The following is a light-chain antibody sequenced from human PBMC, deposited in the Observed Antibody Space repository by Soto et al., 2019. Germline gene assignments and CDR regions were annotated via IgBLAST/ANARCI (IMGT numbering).Light chain of an antibody. CDR2: GAS. Sequence: ELVMTQSPATLSVSPGERATLSCRASQSISNDLAWYQQKPGQAPSLLIYGASTRASDIPARFSGSGSGTEFTLTISSLQSEDFEVYYCQQYNNWPQWTFGQGTKVEFK. CDR3: QQYNNWPQWT. J-gene: IGKJ1*01. V-gene: IGKV3-15*01. CDR1: QSISND.